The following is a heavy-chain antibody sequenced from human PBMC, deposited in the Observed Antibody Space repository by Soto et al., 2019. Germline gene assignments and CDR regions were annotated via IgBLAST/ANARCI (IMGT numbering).Heavy chain of an antibody. CDR3: ARDRTLFGSPFDY. J-gene: IGHJ4*02. D-gene: IGHD3-3*01. V-gene: IGHV4-30-4*01. Sequence: QVQLQESGPGLVKPSQTLSLTCTVSGGSISSGDYYWNWIRQPPGKGLEWIGYIYYSGSTYYNPSLKSRVTISVDTSKNQFSLKLNSVTAADTAVYYCARDRTLFGSPFDYWGQGTLVTVSS. CDR2: IYYSGST. CDR1: GGSISSGDYY.